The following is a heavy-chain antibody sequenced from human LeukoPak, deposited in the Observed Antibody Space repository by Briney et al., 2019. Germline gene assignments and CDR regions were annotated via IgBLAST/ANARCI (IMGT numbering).Heavy chain of an antibody. CDR2: ISGSGGST. J-gene: IGHJ5*02. CDR3: ARGDSSSWYDWFDP. CDR1: GFTFSSYA. D-gene: IGHD6-13*01. Sequence: GGSLRLSCAASGFTFSSYAMSWVRQAPGKGLEWVSAISGSGGSTYYADSVKGRFTISRDNAKNSLYLQMNSLRAEDTAVYYCARGDSSSWYDWFDPWGQGTLVTVSS. V-gene: IGHV3-23*01.